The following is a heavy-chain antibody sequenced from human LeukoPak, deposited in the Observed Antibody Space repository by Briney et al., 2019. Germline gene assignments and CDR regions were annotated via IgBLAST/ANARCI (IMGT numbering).Heavy chain of an antibody. J-gene: IGHJ5*02. CDR2: IIPIFGTA. D-gene: IGHD3-22*01. V-gene: IGHV1-69*13. CDR3: ARGGPSGSFQYNWFDP. Sequence: SVKVSCTASGGTFSSYAISWVRQAPGQGLEWMGGIIPIFGTANYAQKFQGRVTITADESTSTAYMELSSLRSEDTAVYYCARGGPSGSFQYNWFDPWGQGTLVTVSS. CDR1: GGTFSSYA.